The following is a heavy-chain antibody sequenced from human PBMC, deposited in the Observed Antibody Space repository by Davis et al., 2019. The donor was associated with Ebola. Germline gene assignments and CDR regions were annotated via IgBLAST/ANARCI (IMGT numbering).Heavy chain of an antibody. D-gene: IGHD3-3*01. CDR1: GYTLSELS. J-gene: IGHJ4*02. CDR3: ASGGSAYYTSLDY. CDR2: FDPIHGET. V-gene: IGHV1-24*01. Sequence: ASVKVSCKVSGYTLSELSRHWVRQTPGKGLEWMGGFDPIHGETFYAQKFQGRLSMTEDTSIDTVYMELISLTSEDTAMYYCASGGSAYYTSLDYWGQGTLVTVPS.